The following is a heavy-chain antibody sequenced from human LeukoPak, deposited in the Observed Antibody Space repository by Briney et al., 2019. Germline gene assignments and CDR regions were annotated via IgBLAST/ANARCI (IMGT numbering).Heavy chain of an antibody. V-gene: IGHV3-23*01. Sequence: PGGSLRLSCAASGLTFSSYAMSWVRQAPGKGLEWVSAISGSGGSTYYADSVKGRLTISRDNSKNTLYLQMNSRRAEDTAVYYCAKGGGYVTYYYMDVWGKGTTVTVSS. CDR2: ISGSGGST. D-gene: IGHD5-12*01. CDR1: GLTFSSYA. CDR3: AKGGGYVTYYYMDV. J-gene: IGHJ6*03.